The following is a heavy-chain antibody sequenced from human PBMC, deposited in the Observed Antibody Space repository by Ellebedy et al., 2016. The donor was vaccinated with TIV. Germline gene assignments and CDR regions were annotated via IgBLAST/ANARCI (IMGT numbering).Heavy chain of an antibody. CDR2: LNTGNGNT. V-gene: IGHV1-3*04. J-gene: IGHJ5*02. Sequence: ASVKVSCKASGYTFTDYPIHWLRQAPGHRLEWMGWLNTGNGNTKYSQNFQGRISISRDTSASTAYMDLYSLRSEDTAIYYCARERKLGLGGASSWFDPWGQGTLATVSS. CDR3: ARERKLGLGGASSWFDP. CDR1: GYTFTDYP. D-gene: IGHD1-7*01.